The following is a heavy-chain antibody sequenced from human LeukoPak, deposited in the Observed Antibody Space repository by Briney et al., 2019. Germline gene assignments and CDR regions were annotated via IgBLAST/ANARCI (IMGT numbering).Heavy chain of an antibody. D-gene: IGHD3-3*01. Sequence: SETLSLTCAVHGGSFSGYSWHWIRQSPGKGLEWIGEINRSGTTNYNESLKSRVTMSVDTSKIQFSLRLNSVTAADTAVYYCARMPKHITILGVVAITPVWGQGTLVSVSS. CDR1: GGSFSGYS. CDR2: INRSGTT. CDR3: ARMPKHITILGVVAITPV. J-gene: IGHJ4*02. V-gene: IGHV4-34*01.